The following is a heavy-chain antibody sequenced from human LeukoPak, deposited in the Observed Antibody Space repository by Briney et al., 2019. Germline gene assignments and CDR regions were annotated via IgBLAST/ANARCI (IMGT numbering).Heavy chain of an antibody. V-gene: IGHV3-30*02. Sequence: PGGSLRLSCAASGFTFSSYGMHWVRQAPGKGLEWVAFIRYDGSNKYYADSVKGRFTVSRDNSKNTLYLQMNSLRAEDTAVYYCARGVAAAGTRLTFDYWGQGTLVTVSS. D-gene: IGHD6-13*01. CDR1: GFTFSSYG. CDR2: IRYDGSNK. J-gene: IGHJ4*02. CDR3: ARGVAAAGTRLTFDY.